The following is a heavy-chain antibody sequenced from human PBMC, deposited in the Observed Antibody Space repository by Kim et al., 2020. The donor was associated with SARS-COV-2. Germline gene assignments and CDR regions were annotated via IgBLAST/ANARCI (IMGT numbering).Heavy chain of an antibody. CDR3: AKDRNHYYDSSGYGGDY. V-gene: IGHV3-33*06. D-gene: IGHD3-22*01. CDR2: IWYDGSNK. J-gene: IGHJ4*02. Sequence: GGSLRLSCAASGFTFSSYGMHWVRQAPGKGLEWVAVIWYDGSNKYYADSVKGRFTISRDNSKNTLYLQMNSLRAEDTAVYYCAKDRNHYYDSSGYGGDYWGQGTLVTVSS. CDR1: GFTFSSYG.